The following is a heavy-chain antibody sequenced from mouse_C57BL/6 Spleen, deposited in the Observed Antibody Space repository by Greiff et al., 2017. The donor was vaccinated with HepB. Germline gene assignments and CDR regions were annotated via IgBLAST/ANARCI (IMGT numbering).Heavy chain of an antibody. V-gene: IGHV14-4*01. CDR3: TTTGKYY. CDR1: GFNIKDDY. J-gene: IGHJ2*01. D-gene: IGHD4-1*01. Sequence: VQLKQSGAELVRPGASVKLSCTASGFNIKDDYMHWVKQRPEQGLEWIGWIDPENGDTEYASKFQGKATITADTSSNTAYLQLSSLTSEDTAVYYCTTTGKYYWGQGTTLTVSS. CDR2: IDPENGDT.